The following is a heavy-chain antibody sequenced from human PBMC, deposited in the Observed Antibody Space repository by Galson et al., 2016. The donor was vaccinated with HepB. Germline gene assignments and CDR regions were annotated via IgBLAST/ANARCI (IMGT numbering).Heavy chain of an antibody. Sequence: SLRLSCAASGFTFSDYYMNWIRQAPGKGLEWVSYISSSSSYTNYADSVKGRFTISRDNAKNSLYLQMNSLRAEDTAVYYCAKDEVVVWYCFTSWGQGALVTVSS. J-gene: IGHJ4*02. CDR3: AKDEVVVWYCFTS. CDR2: ISSSSSYT. CDR1: GFTFSDYY. V-gene: IGHV3-11*05. D-gene: IGHD3-22*01.